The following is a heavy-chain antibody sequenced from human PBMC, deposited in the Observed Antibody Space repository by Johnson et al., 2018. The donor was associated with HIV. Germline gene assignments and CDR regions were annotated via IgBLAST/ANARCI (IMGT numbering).Heavy chain of an antibody. CDR3: ARGIDGSAQNSDAFDN. J-gene: IGHJ3*02. CDR1: GFTFSSYW. Sequence: VQLVESGGGLVQPGGSLRLSCAASGFTFSSYWMSWVRQAPGKGLEWVANIKQDGSEKYYVDSVKGRFTISRDNAKNSLYLQMNSLRAEDTAVYYCARGIDGSAQNSDAFDNWGQGTMVTVFS. CDR2: IKQDGSEK. D-gene: IGHD5-24*01. V-gene: IGHV3-7*05.